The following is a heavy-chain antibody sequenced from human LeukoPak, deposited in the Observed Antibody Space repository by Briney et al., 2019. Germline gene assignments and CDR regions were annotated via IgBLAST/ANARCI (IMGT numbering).Heavy chain of an antibody. J-gene: IGHJ4*02. Sequence: GSVKLSCKASGYTFTSYGISWVRQAPGQGLEWLGWISAYNGNTNYAQKLQGRVTMTTDTSTSTAYMELRSLRADDTAVCYCAGDRVGAAGIDYWGQGTPATASP. V-gene: IGHV1-18*01. CDR1: GYTFTSYG. CDR2: ISAYNGNT. CDR3: AGDRVGAAGIDY. D-gene: IGHD1-26*01.